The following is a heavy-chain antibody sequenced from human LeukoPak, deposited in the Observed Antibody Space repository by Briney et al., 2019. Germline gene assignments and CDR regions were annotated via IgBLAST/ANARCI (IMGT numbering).Heavy chain of an antibody. CDR2: IYTSGST. V-gene: IGHV4-61*02. Sequence: PSQTLSLTCTVSGGYISSGSYYWNWIRQPAGKGLEWIGRIYTSGSTNYNPSLKSRVTISVDTSKNQFSLKLSSVTAADTAVYYCARDSGAVEATGVGFDYWGQGTLVTVSS. CDR1: GGYISSGSYY. D-gene: IGHD1-26*01. CDR3: ARDSGAVEATGVGFDY. J-gene: IGHJ4*02.